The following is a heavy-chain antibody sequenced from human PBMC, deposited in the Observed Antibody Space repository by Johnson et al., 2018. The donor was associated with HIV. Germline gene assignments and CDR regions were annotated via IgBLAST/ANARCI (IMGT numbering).Heavy chain of an antibody. CDR3: ARGGWESDAFDI. D-gene: IGHD1-26*01. J-gene: IGHJ3*02. CDR1: GFIVSSNY. V-gene: IGHV3-66*01. Sequence: VQLVESGGGLVQPGGSLRLSCAASGFIVSSNYMSWVRQAPGKGLEWVSVIYCDGTTFYAYSVTGRFTISRDNSKNTLYLQMTNLRIEETAVYYCARGGWESDAFDIWGQGTMVTVSS. CDR2: IYCDGTT.